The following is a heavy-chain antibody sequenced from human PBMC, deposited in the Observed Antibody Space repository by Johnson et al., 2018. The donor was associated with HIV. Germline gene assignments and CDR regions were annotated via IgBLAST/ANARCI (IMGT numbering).Heavy chain of an antibody. D-gene: IGHD3-22*01. Sequence: VQLVESGGGVFQPGKSLRLFCAASGFTFSSYAMHWVRQAPGKGLEWVAVVSNDGSNKYYADSVKGRFTISRDNSKNTLYLQMNSLRAEETAVYYCAKDLEHTYYYDSSGLGAAFDIWGQGTMVTVSS. CDR3: AKDLEHTYYYDSSGLGAAFDI. J-gene: IGHJ3*02. CDR2: VSNDGSNK. CDR1: GFTFSSYA. V-gene: IGHV3-30*18.